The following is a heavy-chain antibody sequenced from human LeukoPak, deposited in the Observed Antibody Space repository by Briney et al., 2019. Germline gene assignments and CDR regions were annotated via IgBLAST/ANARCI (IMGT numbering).Heavy chain of an antibody. CDR3: ARERSGSYTY. Sequence: PSETLSLTCTVSGGSISSSSYYWGWIRQPPGKGLEWIGSTYYSGSTYYNPSLKSRVTMSVDTSKNQFSLKLSSVTAADTAVYYCARERSGSYTYWGQGTLVTVSS. D-gene: IGHD1-26*01. J-gene: IGHJ4*02. CDR2: TYYSGST. CDR1: GGSISSSSYY. V-gene: IGHV4-39*07.